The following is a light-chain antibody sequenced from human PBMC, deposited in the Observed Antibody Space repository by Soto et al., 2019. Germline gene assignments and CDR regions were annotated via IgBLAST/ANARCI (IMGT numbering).Light chain of an antibody. Sequence: QSVLTQPASVSGSLGQSITISCTGTTRDIAGYNYISWYQQLPGKAPKLMIYQVTIRPSGISNRFSGSKSGNTASLTISGLQAEDEADYYCSSYTSSSTRVFGGGTKLTVL. CDR2: QVT. CDR3: SSYTSSSTRV. J-gene: IGLJ2*01. CDR1: TRDIAGYNY. V-gene: IGLV2-14*01.